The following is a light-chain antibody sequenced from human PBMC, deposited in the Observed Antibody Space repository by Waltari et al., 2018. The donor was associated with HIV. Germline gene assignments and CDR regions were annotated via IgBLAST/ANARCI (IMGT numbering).Light chain of an antibody. CDR2: WAS. V-gene: IGKV4-1*01. J-gene: IGKJ1*01. Sequence: DIVMTQSPASLAVSLGEWATINCKPNQRLLLNFNNKTYLTWYQQKPGQSPKLLLYWASTRESGVPARFSGSGSGTDFNLTIGSLQAEDVATYYCQQCYSTPWTFGRGTKVEI. CDR1: QRLLLNFNNKTY. CDR3: QQCYSTPWT.